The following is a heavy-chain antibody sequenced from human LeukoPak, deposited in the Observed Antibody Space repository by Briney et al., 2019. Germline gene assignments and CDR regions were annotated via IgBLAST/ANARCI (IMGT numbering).Heavy chain of an antibody. D-gene: IGHD3-10*01. CDR3: ARVLGSGSYYRNLYYFDY. J-gene: IGHJ4*02. CDR2: IYYSGST. V-gene: IGHV4-59*01. Sequence: PSETLSLTCTVSGGSISSYYWSWIRQPPGKGLEWIGYIYYSGSTNYNPSLKSRVTISVDTSKNQFSLKLSSVTAADTAVYYCARVLGSGSYYRNLYYFDYWGQGTLVTVSS. CDR1: GGSISSYY.